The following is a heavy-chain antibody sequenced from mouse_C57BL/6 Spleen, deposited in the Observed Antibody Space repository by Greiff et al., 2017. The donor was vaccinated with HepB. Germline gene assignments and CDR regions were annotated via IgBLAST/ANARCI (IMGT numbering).Heavy chain of an antibody. V-gene: IGHV1-22*01. Sequence: DVKLQESGPELVKPGASVKMSCKASGYTFTDYNMHWVKQSHGKSLEWIGYINPNNGGTSYNQKFKGKATLTVNKSSSTAYMELRSLTSEDSAVYYCAREKGQLMLRGFDYWGQGTTLTVSS. J-gene: IGHJ2*01. CDR1: GYTFTDYN. CDR3: AREKGQLMLRGFDY. D-gene: IGHD3-2*02. CDR2: INPNNGGT.